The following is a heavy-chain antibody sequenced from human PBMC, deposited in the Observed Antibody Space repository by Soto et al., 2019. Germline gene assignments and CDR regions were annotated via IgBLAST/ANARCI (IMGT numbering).Heavy chain of an antibody. CDR2: ISGGGRPI. CDR1: VFTFSTFS. V-gene: IGHV3-48*02. J-gene: IGHJ4*02. CDR3: ARDLGWAFDS. Sequence: PGGSLRLSCAASVFTFSTFSMNWVRQAPGRGLEWISYISGGGRPISYADSVKGRFTISRDNAKNSLYLQMDSLTDEDTAVYYCARDLGWAFDSWGQGTLVTVSS. D-gene: IGHD6-19*01.